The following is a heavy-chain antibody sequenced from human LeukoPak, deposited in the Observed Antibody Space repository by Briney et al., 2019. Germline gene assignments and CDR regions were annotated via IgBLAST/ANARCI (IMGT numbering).Heavy chain of an antibody. CDR2: ISASCGST. J-gene: IGHJ3*02. Sequence: PGGSLRLSCAASGFTFSNYAMSWVRQAPGKGLEWVSGISASCGSTYYAHSVKGRFTISRDNSKNTLYLQMNSLRDEDTAVYYCARGAQKILSFGEYPSDAFDIWGQGTMVSVSS. CDR1: GFTFSNYA. D-gene: IGHD3-10*01. V-gene: IGHV3-23*01. CDR3: ARGAQKILSFGEYPSDAFDI.